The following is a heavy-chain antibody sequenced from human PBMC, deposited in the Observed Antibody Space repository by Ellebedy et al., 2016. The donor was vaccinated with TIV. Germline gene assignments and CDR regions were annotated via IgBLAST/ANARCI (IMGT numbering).Heavy chain of an antibody. CDR1: GFTFSSYG. D-gene: IGHD6-13*01. Sequence: GESLKISXAASGFTFSSYGMHWVRQAPGKGLEWVAVIWYDGSNKYYADSVKGRFTISRDNSKNTLYLQMNSLRAEDTAVYYCAKVWGIAAADPFDYWGQGTLVTVSS. CDR2: IWYDGSNK. CDR3: AKVWGIAAADPFDY. V-gene: IGHV3-33*06. J-gene: IGHJ4*02.